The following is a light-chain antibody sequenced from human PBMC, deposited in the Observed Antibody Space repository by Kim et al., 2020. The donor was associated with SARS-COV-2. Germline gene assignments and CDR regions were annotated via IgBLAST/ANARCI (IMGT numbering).Light chain of an antibody. CDR2: KVS. J-gene: IGKJ5*01. CDR3: VQGIHPIT. CDR1: PSLVYSYRITC. Sequence: HARYNTCRSRPSLVYSYRITCLDWFQQRTGQSPRRLSYKVSTRGAGVTDRFSGSGSSTDFTLKITRVGAEDVGVYYCVQGIHPITFGQGKRLEI. V-gene: IGKV2-30*01.